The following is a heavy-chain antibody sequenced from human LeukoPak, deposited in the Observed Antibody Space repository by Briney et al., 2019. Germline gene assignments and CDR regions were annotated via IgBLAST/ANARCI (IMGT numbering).Heavy chain of an antibody. V-gene: IGHV3-48*03. CDR2: ISSSGSTI. Sequence: AGGSLRLSCAASGFTFSSYEMNWVRQAPGKGLEWVSYISSSGSTIYYADSVKGRFTISRDNAKNSLYLQMNSLRAEDTAVYYCARQIYDSSGYYGVGYFDYWGQGTLVTVSS. J-gene: IGHJ4*02. CDR1: GFTFSSYE. D-gene: IGHD3-22*01. CDR3: ARQIYDSSGYYGVGYFDY.